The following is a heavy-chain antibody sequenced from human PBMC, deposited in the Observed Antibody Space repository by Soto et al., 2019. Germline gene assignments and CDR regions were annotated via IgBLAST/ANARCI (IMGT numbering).Heavy chain of an antibody. CDR3: AKGARAYYDFWSASYGMDV. D-gene: IGHD3-3*01. Sequence: GGSLRLSCAASGFTFSSYGMYWVRQAPGKGLEWVAVISYDGSNKYYADSVKGRFTISRDNSKNTLYLQMNSLRAEDTAVYYCAKGARAYYDFWSASYGMDVWGQGTTVTVSS. V-gene: IGHV3-30*18. CDR2: ISYDGSNK. J-gene: IGHJ6*02. CDR1: GFTFSSYG.